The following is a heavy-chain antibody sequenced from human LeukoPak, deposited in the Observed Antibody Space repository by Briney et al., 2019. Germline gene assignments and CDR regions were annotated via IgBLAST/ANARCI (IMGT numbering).Heavy chain of an antibody. CDR2: IYSGGST. CDR1: GFTFSSYA. CDR3: ARGVSDYYYYMDV. V-gene: IGHV3-53*01. Sequence: TGGSLRLSCAASGFTFSSYAMSWVRQAPGKGLEWVSVIYSGGSTYYADSVKGRFTISRDNSKNTLYLQMNSLRAEDTAVYYCARGVSDYYYYMDVWGKGTTVTISS. J-gene: IGHJ6*03. D-gene: IGHD5/OR15-5a*01.